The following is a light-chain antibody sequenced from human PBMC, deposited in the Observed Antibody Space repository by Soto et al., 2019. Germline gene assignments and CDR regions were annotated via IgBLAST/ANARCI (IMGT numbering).Light chain of an antibody. CDR1: SSDVGGYNY. CDR2: DVS. Sequence: QSVLTQPASVSGSPGQSITISCTGTSSDVGGYNYVSWYQQHPGKAPKLMIYDVSNRPSGVSKRFSGSKAGNTASLTSSGLQAEEEADYYCSSYTSSSTVGLGGGTKRTVL. J-gene: IGLJ2*01. V-gene: IGLV2-14*01. CDR3: SSYTSSSTVG.